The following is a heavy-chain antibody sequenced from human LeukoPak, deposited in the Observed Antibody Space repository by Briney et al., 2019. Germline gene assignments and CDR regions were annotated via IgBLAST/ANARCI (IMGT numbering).Heavy chain of an antibody. CDR1: GGTFTRYT. Sequence: GSSVKVSCKASGGTFTRYTINWVRQAPGQGLEWMGRIIPIIAITDFAQKFRGRVTITADKSTSTAYMELTSLSPEDTAVYYCARWASSCTSGSCPFYFDFWGQGALVTVSS. D-gene: IGHD2-15*01. CDR2: IIPIIAIT. V-gene: IGHV1-69*02. CDR3: ARWASSCTSGSCPFYFDF. J-gene: IGHJ4*02.